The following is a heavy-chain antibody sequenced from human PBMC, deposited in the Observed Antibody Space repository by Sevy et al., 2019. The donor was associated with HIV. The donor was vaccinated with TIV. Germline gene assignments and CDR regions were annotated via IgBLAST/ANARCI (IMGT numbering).Heavy chain of an antibody. CDR2: ISAYNGNT. CDR3: AREGREYCSSTSCYYKGEFDY. Sequence: ASVKVSCKASGYTFTSYGISWVRQAPGQGLEWMGWISAYNGNTNYAQKLQGRVTMTTDTPTSTAYMELRSLRSDDTAVYYCAREGREYCSSTSCYYKGEFDYWGQGTLVTVSS. V-gene: IGHV1-18*01. CDR1: GYTFTSYG. D-gene: IGHD2-2*01. J-gene: IGHJ4*02.